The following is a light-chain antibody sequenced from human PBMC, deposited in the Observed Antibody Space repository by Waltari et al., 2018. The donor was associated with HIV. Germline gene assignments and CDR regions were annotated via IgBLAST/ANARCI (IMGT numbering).Light chain of an antibody. V-gene: IGKV4-1*01. CDR3: QQYYGNPLT. CDR1: QTVLYTSNNKNY. J-gene: IGKJ4*01. CDR2: WAS. Sequence: DIVMTQSPDSLAVSLGERATINCKSSQTVLYTSNNKNYLAWYQQKPGQPPNLLIYWASTRESGVPDRFSGSGSGTDFTLTISNMQAADVAVYYCQQYYGNPLTFGGGTKVEIK.